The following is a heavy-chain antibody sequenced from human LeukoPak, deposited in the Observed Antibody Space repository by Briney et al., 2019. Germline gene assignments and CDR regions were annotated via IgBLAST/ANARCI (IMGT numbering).Heavy chain of an antibody. CDR1: GFSISSYY. CDR2: IYYSGST. V-gene: IGHV4-59*01. D-gene: IGHD3-10*01. Sequence: SETLSLTCTVSGFSISSYYWSWIRQPPGKGLEWIGYIYYSGSTNYNPSLKSGVTRSVDTSKNQFSLKLSSVTAADTAVYYCARVRITMVRGRPNGFDPWGQGTLVTVSS. CDR3: ARVRITMVRGRPNGFDP. J-gene: IGHJ5*02.